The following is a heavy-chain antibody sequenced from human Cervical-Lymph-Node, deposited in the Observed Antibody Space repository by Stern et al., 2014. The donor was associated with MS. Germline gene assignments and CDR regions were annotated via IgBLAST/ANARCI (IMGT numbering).Heavy chain of an antibody. CDR2: INLSDGAT. V-gene: IGHV1-46*03. D-gene: IGHD1-26*01. Sequence: VQLVESGAEVKKPGASVTVSCRTSGYTFIDYYIHWVRQAPGQGLEWMGIINLSDGATTYAQKFQGRVTMTRDTSTNTAYMQLGSLTSEDTDVFFCAREGADNDAFDVWGQGTMVTVSS. CDR1: GYTFIDYY. CDR3: AREGADNDAFDV. J-gene: IGHJ3*01.